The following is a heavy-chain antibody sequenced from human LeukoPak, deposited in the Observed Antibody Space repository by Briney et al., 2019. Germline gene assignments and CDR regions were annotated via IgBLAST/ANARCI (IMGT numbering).Heavy chain of an antibody. D-gene: IGHD1-26*01. CDR1: GFTFSGYW. J-gene: IGHJ4*02. V-gene: IGHV3-74*01. Sequence: PGGSLRLSCAASGFTFSGYWMHWVRQAPGKGLVWVSRIYTDGSRTNYADSVWGRSTISRDNAKNTLYLQLDSLRAEDTAVYYCARGDHVGYFLDYWGQGTLVTVSS. CDR2: IYTDGSRT. CDR3: ARGDHVGYFLDY.